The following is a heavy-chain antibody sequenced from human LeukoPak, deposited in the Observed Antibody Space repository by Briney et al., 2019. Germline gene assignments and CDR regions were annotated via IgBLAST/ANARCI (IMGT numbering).Heavy chain of an antibody. CDR3: AREGSIVGATGYFDY. CDR1: GFTFSSYS. J-gene: IGHJ4*02. CDR2: ISSSSSYI. V-gene: IGHV3-21*01. Sequence: GGSLRLSCAASGFTFSSYSMNWVRQAPGKGLEWVSSISSSSSYIYYADSVKGRFTISRDNAKNSLYLQMNGLRAEDTAVYYCAREGSIVGATGYFDYWGQGTLVTVSS. D-gene: IGHD1-26*01.